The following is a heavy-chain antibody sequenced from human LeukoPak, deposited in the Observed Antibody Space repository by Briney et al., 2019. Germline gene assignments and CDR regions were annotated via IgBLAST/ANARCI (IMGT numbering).Heavy chain of an antibody. J-gene: IGHJ6*02. Sequence: PSETLPLTCAVSGGSISSGGYSWSWIRQPPGKGLEWIGYIYHSGSTYYNPSLKSRVTISVDRSKNQFSLKLSSVTAADTAVYYCARGGLLLWFGESPYGMDVWGQGTTVTVSS. CDR2: IYHSGST. V-gene: IGHV4-30-2*01. CDR3: ARGGLLLWFGESPYGMDV. D-gene: IGHD3-10*01. CDR1: GGSISSGGYS.